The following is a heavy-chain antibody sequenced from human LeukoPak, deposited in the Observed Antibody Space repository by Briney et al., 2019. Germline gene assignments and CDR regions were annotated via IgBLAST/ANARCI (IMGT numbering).Heavy chain of an antibody. CDR3: ARHATVYANWFDP. J-gene: IGHJ5*02. Sequence: SETLSLTCTVSGGSISSYYWSWIRQPPGKGLERIGYIYYSGSTNYNPSLKSRVTISVDTSKNQFSLKLSSVTAADTAVYYCARHATVYANWFDPWGQGTLVTVSS. V-gene: IGHV4-59*08. D-gene: IGHD4-11*01. CDR2: IYYSGST. CDR1: GGSISSYY.